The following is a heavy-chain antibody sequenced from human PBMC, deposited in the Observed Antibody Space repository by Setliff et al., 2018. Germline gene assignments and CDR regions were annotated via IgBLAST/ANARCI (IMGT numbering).Heavy chain of an antibody. V-gene: IGHV4-34*08. D-gene: IGHD3-10*01. CDR3: AGRPQNTPMGPCDY. CDR2: INHRGST. CDR1: GGTFSDYH. J-gene: IGHJ4*02. Sequence: SETLSLTCAAYGGTFSDYHWTWIRQSPEKGLEWIGEINHRGSTNYNPSLKSRVTISVDKSKKQFSLKLNSMTAADTAVYYCAGRPQNTPMGPCDYWGQGTLVTVSS.